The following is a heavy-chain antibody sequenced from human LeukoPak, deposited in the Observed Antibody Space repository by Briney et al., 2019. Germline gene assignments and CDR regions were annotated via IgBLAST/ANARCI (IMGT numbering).Heavy chain of an antibody. V-gene: IGHV3-21*01. CDR2: ISSRGSYI. D-gene: IGHD3-10*01. J-gene: IGHJ6*03. CDR3: ARVDYSSGSYGYYYYYYMDV. CDR1: GFTFSSYS. Sequence: GGSLRLSCAASGFTFSSYSMNWVRQAPGKGLEWVSSISSRGSYIYYADSVKGRFTISRDNAENSLYLQMNSLRAEDTAVYYCARVDYSSGSYGYYYYYYMDVWGKGTTVTISS.